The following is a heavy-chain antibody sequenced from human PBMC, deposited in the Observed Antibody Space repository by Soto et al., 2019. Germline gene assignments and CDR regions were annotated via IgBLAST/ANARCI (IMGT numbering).Heavy chain of an antibody. D-gene: IGHD4-17*01. J-gene: IGHJ4*02. Sequence: PGGSLRLSCAASGLIFSNAWINWVRQAPGKGLEWVGRVKSKTDGGTTDFAAPVKGRFTISRDDSKNTLYLQMNSLKTEDTAVYYCTTPTYRDDYGDVSDHDYWGQGTLVTVSS. CDR2: VKSKTDGGTT. CDR1: GLIFSNAW. V-gene: IGHV3-15*07. CDR3: TTPTYRDDYGDVSDHDY.